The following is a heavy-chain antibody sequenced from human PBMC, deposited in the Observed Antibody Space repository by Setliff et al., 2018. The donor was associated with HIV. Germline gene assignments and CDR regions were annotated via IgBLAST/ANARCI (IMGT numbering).Heavy chain of an antibody. Sequence: PSETLSLTCSVSGGSMTRNYWSWIRQPPGKGLEWIGYTYYSGTTNYNPSLKSRVTFSVDMSKTQVSLKLTSVTAADTAMYFCARVRGDNFWSGSYSLPASDAFDVWGQGTMVTVSS. V-gene: IGHV4-59*01. D-gene: IGHD3-3*01. CDR3: ARVRGDNFWSGSYSLPASDAFDV. J-gene: IGHJ3*01. CDR2: TYYSGTT. CDR1: GGSMTRNY.